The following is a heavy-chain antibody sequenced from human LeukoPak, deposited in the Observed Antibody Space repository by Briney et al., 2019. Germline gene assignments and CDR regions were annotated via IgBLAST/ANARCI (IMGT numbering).Heavy chain of an antibody. Sequence: SETLSLTCAVYGGSFSGYYWSWIRQPPGKGLEWIGEINHSGSTNYNPSLKSRVTISVDTSKNQFSLKLSSVTAADTAVYYCARRSYSRGWYYWGQGTLVTVSS. V-gene: IGHV4-34*01. CDR2: INHSGST. J-gene: IGHJ4*02. CDR1: GGSFSGYY. D-gene: IGHD6-19*01. CDR3: ARRSYSRGWYY.